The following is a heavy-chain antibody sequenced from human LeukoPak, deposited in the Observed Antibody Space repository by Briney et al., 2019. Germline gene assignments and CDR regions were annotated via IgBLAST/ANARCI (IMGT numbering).Heavy chain of an antibody. J-gene: IGHJ4*02. CDR1: GFTFSSYA. V-gene: IGHV3-30*02. Sequence: PGGSLRLSCAASGFTFSSYAMHWVRQAPGKGLEWLALILYDGSKKYYADSVKGRFTISRDNSKNTLYLQMNSLRVEDTAVYYCAKDRVYLSTYYGGAFDYWGQGTLVTVSS. D-gene: IGHD1-26*01. CDR3: AKDRVYLSTYYGGAFDY. CDR2: ILYDGSKK.